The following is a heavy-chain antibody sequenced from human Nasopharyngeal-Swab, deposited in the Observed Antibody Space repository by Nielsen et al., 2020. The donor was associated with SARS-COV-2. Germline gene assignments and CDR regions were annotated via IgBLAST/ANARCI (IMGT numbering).Heavy chain of an antibody. CDR1: GFIFSSYG. D-gene: IGHD3-22*01. CDR2: ISYDGSNK. J-gene: IGHJ4*02. CDR3: AKDRITMIVGVPDY. Sequence: GASLKISCAASGFIFSSYGMHWVRQAPGKGLEWVAVISYDGSNKYYADSVKGRFTISRDNSKNTLYLQMNSLRAEDTAVYYCAKDRITMIVGVPDYWGQGTLVTVSS. V-gene: IGHV3-30*18.